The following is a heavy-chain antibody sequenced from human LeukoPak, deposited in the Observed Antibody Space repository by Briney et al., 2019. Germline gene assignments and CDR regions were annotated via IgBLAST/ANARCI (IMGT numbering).Heavy chain of an antibody. J-gene: IGHJ4*02. CDR2: ISGSGGNT. V-gene: IGHV3-23*01. CDR1: GFTFSDYY. CDR3: ARITRITMISQGV. Sequence: PGGSLRLSCAASGFTFSDYYMSWVRQAPGKGLEWVSAISGSGGNTYYADSVKGRFTISRDNSKNTLYLQMNSLRAEDTAVYYCARITRITMISQGVWGQGTLVTVSS. D-gene: IGHD3-22*01.